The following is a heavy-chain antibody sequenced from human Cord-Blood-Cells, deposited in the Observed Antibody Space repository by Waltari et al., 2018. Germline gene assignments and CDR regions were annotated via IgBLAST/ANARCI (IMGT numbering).Heavy chain of an antibody. CDR1: GFTFSSYE. J-gene: IGHJ4*02. CDR3: AREQRGYQLLYYFDY. CDR2: ISSSGSTI. D-gene: IGHD2-2*02. V-gene: IGHV3-48*03. Sequence: EVQLVESGGGLVQPGGSLRLSCAASGFTFSSYEMNWVRQAPGKGLEWVSYISSSGSTIYYADSVKGQFTISRDNAKNSLYLQMNSLRAEDTAVYYCAREQRGYQLLYYFDYWGQGTLVTVSS.